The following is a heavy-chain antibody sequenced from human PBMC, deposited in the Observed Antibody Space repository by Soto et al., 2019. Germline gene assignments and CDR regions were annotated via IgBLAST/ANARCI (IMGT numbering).Heavy chain of an antibody. D-gene: IGHD3-10*01. CDR2: INSDGSST. CDR1: GLKFSSYG. Sequence: PCWSQRKTVATYGLKFSSYGVSLIRQAPGKGLVWVSRINSDGSSTSYADSVKGRFTISRDNAKNTLYLQMNSLRAEDTAVYYCAILWSTHRLGDDAFDIWGQGTMVTVSS. V-gene: IGHV3-74*01. J-gene: IGHJ3*02. CDR3: AILWSTHRLGDDAFDI.